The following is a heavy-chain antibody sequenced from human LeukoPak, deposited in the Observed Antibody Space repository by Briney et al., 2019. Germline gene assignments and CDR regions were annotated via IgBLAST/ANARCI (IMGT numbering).Heavy chain of an antibody. CDR2: IYYSGST. CDR3: AILGALGDAFDI. J-gene: IGHJ3*02. D-gene: IGHD1-26*01. Sequence: SETLSLTCTVSGGSISSGDYYWSWIRQPPGKGLEWIRYIYYSGSTYYNPSLKSRVTISVDTSKNQFSLKLSSVTAADTAVYYCAILGALGDAFDIWGQGTMVTVSS. CDR1: GGSISSGDYY. V-gene: IGHV4-30-4*08.